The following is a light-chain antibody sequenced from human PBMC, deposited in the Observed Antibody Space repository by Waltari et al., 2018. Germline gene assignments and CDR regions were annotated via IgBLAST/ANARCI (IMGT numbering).Light chain of an antibody. V-gene: IGKV3-11*01. J-gene: IGKJ3*01. CDR2: EAS. CDR1: QSVMTY. Sequence: EIVLTQSPATLSLSPGERATLPCRASQSVMTYLAWYQQRPGQSPRLLIYEASTRAPGIPARFSGSGSGTDFTLTISRLEPEDFAVYYCQQYGAARYTFGPGTRLDLK. CDR3: QQYGAARYT.